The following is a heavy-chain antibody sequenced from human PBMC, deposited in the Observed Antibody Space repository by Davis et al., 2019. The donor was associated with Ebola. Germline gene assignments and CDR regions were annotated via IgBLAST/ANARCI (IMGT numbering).Heavy chain of an antibody. J-gene: IGHJ4*02. D-gene: IGHD6-13*01. CDR1: GFTFSSYW. CDR2: IKQGGSEK. CDR3: ARPELGRGSSWYFTYYFDY. Sequence: GESLKISCAASGFTFSSYWMSWVRQAPGKGLEWVANIKQGGSEKYYVDSVKGRFTISRDNAKNSLYLQMNSLRAEDTAVYYCARPELGRGSSWYFTYYFDYWGQGTLVTVSS. V-gene: IGHV3-7*01.